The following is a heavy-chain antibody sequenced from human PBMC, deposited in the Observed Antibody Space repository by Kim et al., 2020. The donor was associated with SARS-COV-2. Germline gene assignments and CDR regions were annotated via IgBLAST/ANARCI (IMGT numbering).Heavy chain of an antibody. CDR2: IYPGDSDT. Sequence: GESLKISCKGSGYSFTSYWIGWVRQMPGKGLEWMGIIYPGDSDTRYSPSFQGQVTISADKSISTAYLQWSSLKASDTAMYYCARVEGYQLLPPRVYYFDYWGQGTLVTVSS. J-gene: IGHJ4*02. CDR3: ARVEGYQLLPPRVYYFDY. V-gene: IGHV5-51*01. D-gene: IGHD2-2*01. CDR1: GYSFTSYW.